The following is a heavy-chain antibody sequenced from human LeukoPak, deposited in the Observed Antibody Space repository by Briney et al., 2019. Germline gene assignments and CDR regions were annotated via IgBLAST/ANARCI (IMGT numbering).Heavy chain of an antibody. Sequence: PGGSLRLSCAASGFTFSSFAMNWVRQAPGKGLEWVSSISSSSGYIYYADSVKGRFTISRDNARNSLYLQMNSLRAEDTAVYYCARDPPRWLLYYFDYWGQGTLVTVSS. CDR1: GFTFSSFA. CDR3: ARDPPRWLLYYFDY. J-gene: IGHJ4*02. CDR2: ISSSSGYI. V-gene: IGHV3-21*01. D-gene: IGHD5-24*01.